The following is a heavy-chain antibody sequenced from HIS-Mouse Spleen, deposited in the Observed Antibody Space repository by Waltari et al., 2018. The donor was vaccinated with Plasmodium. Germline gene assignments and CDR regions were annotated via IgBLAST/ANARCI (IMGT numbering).Heavy chain of an antibody. Sequence: QVQLVQSGAEVKKPGASVKVPCKASGYTFTGYYMHWVRQAPGQGLEWMGWINPNSGGTNYAQKFQGRVTMTRDTSISTAYMELSRLRSDDTAVYYCARRSSNNHYYHSNPDWFDPWGQGTLVTVSS. CDR2: INPNSGGT. D-gene: IGHD3-22*01. CDR1: GYTFTGYY. J-gene: IGHJ5*02. V-gene: IGHV1-2*02. CDR3: ARRSSNNHYYHSNPDWFDP.